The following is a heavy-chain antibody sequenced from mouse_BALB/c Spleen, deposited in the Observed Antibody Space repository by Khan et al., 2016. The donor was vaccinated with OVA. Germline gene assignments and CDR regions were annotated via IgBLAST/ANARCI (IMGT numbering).Heavy chain of an antibody. V-gene: IGHV1-54*01. Sequence: VQLQESGAELVRPGTSVKVSCKASGYAFTDYLIEWLKQRPGQGLEWIGVINPVSGGTHYNEEFMDRATLTADKSSSTAYMQLSSLTSDDSAVYFCSRSGYGFGAYWGPGTLVTVSA. D-gene: IGHD3-2*02. CDR2: INPVSGGT. CDR1: GYAFTDYL. J-gene: IGHJ3*01. CDR3: SRSGYGFGAY.